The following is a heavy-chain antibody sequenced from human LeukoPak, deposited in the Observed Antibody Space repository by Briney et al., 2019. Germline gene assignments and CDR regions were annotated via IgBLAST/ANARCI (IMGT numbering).Heavy chain of an antibody. CDR1: GFTFSSYA. D-gene: IGHD2-21*02. Sequence: GGSLRLSCAASGFTFSSYAMSWVRQAPGKGLEWVSAISGSGGSTYYADSVKGRCTISRDKSKNTLYLQMNSLRAEDTAVYYCAKDSYCGGDCSIGPLYYYYGMDVWGQGTTVTVSS. CDR3: AKDSYCGGDCSIGPLYYYYGMDV. V-gene: IGHV3-23*01. CDR2: ISGSGGST. J-gene: IGHJ6*02.